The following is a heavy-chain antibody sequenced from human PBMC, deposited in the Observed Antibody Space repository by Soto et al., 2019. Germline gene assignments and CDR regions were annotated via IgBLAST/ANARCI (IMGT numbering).Heavy chain of an antibody. CDR1: GFSLDEYG. CDR3: ARDHRWGYEYGDYGDS. D-gene: IGHD4-17*01. Sequence: EVQLVESGGGVVRPGGSLRLACVVSGFSLDEYGMSWVRQAPGKGPEWVSGMHRNGNSTGYADSVEGRFTISRDDAKNSLYLQRNSLRAEDTAFYYCARDHRWGYEYGDYGDSWGHGTLVTVSS. J-gene: IGHJ5*01. V-gene: IGHV3-20*04. CDR2: MHRNGNST.